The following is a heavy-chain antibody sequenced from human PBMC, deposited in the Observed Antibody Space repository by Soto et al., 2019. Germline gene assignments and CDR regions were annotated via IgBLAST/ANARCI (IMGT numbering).Heavy chain of an antibody. J-gene: IGHJ6*02. CDR2: ISSSSSYI. D-gene: IGHD2-15*01. CDR1: GFTFSSYS. V-gene: IGHV3-21*01. CDR3: ARYCSGGSCLYYYYYGMDV. Sequence: PGGSLRLSCAASGFTFSSYSMNWVRQAPGKGLEWVSSISSSSSYIYYADSVKGRFTISRDNAKNSLYLQMNSLRAEDTAVYYCARYCSGGSCLYYYYYGMDVWGQGTTVTVSS.